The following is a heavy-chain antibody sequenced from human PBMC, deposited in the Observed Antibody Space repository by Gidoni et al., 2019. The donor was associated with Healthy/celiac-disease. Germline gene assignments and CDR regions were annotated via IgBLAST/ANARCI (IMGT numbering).Heavy chain of an antibody. CDR1: GGSFSGYY. J-gene: IGHJ4*02. CDR3: ARGGFRRRWQHPEGYFDY. Sequence: QVQLQQWGAGLLKPSETLSLTCAAYGGSFSGYYWSWIRQPPGKGLEWIGEINHSGSTNYNPSLKSRVTISVDTSKNQFSLKLSSVTAADTAVYYCARGGFRRRWQHPEGYFDYWGQGTLVTVSS. CDR2: INHSGST. D-gene: IGHD6-13*01. V-gene: IGHV4-34*01.